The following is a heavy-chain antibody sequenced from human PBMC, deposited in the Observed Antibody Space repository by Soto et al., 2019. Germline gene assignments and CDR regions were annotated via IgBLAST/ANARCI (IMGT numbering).Heavy chain of an antibody. CDR3: ARESYYDFWTRSPRMDV. CDR1: GGSVSSGSYY. V-gene: IGHV4-61*01. Sequence: SETLSLTCTVSGGSVSSGSYYWSWIRQPPGKGLEWIGYIYYSGSTNYNPSLKSRVTISVDTSKNQFSLKLSSVTAADTAVYYCARESYYDFWTRSPRMDVWGQGTTVTVSS. CDR2: IYYSGST. D-gene: IGHD3-3*01. J-gene: IGHJ6*02.